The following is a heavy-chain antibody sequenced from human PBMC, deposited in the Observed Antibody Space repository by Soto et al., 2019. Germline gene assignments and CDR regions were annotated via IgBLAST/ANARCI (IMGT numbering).Heavy chain of an antibody. CDR3: ARGTLYCYECSVS. Sequence: LVESGGGLVQPGGSLRLSCAVSGFTDSSSYMNWVRQAPGKGLEWVSIIYSGGTTDYADSVKGRFTVSRDDAKNTLYLQMNSLRVEDTAVYYCARGTLYCYECSVSWGQGTLVTVSS. CDR1: GFTDSSSY. CDR2: IYSGGTT. D-gene: IGHD3-22*01. J-gene: IGHJ5*02. V-gene: IGHV3-66*01.